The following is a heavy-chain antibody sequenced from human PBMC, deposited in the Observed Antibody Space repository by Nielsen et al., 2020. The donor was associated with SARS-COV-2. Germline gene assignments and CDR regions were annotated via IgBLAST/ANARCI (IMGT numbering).Heavy chain of an antibody. J-gene: IGHJ5*02. CDR1: GHTSTNYH. Sequence: ASVKVSCKASGHTSTNYHIQWVRHAPAQRLEWMVWMHAGNGNTKYSQRFQGRVTFSRDTTATTAYMVLSSLRSEDTAVYFCVTVLADLAFGPWGQGTLVTVSS. CDR3: VTVLADLAFGP. V-gene: IGHV1-3*01. CDR2: MHAGNGNT.